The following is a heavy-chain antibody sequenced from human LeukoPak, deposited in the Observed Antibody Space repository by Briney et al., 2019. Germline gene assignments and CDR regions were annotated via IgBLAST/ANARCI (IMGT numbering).Heavy chain of an antibody. CDR3: ASQMGYYDSSGPARRAHYYFDY. CDR2: IYTSGNT. J-gene: IGHJ4*02. V-gene: IGHV4-4*07. CDR1: GGSISSYY. Sequence: SETLSLTCTVSGGSISSYYWSWIRQPAGKGLEWIGRIYTSGNTNYNPSLKSRVTMSVATSKNQFSLNLRSVTAADTAVYYCASQMGYYDSSGPARRAHYYFDYWGQGTLVTVSS. D-gene: IGHD3-22*01.